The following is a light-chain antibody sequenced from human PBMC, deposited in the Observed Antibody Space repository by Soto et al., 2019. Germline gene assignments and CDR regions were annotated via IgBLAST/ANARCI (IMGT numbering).Light chain of an antibody. Sequence: EIVLTQSPGTLSLSQGERATLSCRASQSVSNIYLALYQQTPGQAPRLLIYGASSRATVIPDRFSCSGSGTAFTLNISILEPEDFAVYYCQQYGSSRWTFGQGTKVVI. CDR1: QSVSNIY. CDR3: QQYGSSRWT. CDR2: GAS. J-gene: IGKJ1*01. V-gene: IGKV3-20*01.